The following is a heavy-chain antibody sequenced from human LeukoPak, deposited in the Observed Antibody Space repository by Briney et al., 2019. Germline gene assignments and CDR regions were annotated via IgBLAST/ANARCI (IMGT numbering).Heavy chain of an antibody. J-gene: IGHJ6*03. CDR2: IRSKAYGGTT. Sequence: NPGGSLRLSCTASGFTFGDYAMSWFCQAPGKGLEWVGFIRSKAYGGTTEYAASVKGRFTISRDDSKSIAYLQMNSLKTEDTAVYYCTSNSAKYCYYYMDVWGKGTTVTVSS. V-gene: IGHV3-49*05. D-gene: IGHD4-23*01. CDR1: GFTFGDYA. CDR3: TSNSAKYCYYYMDV.